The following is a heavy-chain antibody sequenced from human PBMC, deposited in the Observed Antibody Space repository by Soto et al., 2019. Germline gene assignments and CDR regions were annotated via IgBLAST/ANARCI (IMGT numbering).Heavy chain of an antibody. Sequence: PSGTLSLTCTVSGGSISNFYWDWIRQPPGEGLEWIGYIYYSGTTYYNPSLKSRVTISVDTSKNQFSLKLTYVTAADTAVYYCARVNPGQWMVKYWGQGTLVTVSS. D-gene: IGHD6-19*01. J-gene: IGHJ4*02. CDR3: ARVNPGQWMVKY. CDR1: GGSISNFY. CDR2: IYYSGTT. V-gene: IGHV4-59*12.